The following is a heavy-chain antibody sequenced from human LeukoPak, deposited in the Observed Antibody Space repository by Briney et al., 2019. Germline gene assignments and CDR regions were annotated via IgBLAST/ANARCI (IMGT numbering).Heavy chain of an antibody. CDR1: GFTFSSYG. D-gene: IGHD4-23*01. J-gene: IGHJ4*02. CDR2: ISYDGSNK. V-gene: IGHV3-30*18. Sequence: GGSLRLSCAASGFTFSSYGMHWVRQAPGKGLERVAVISYDGSNKYYADSVKGRFTISRDNSKNTLYLQMNSLRAEDTAVYYCAKDKDYGGNSQCDYWGQGTLVTVSS. CDR3: AKDKDYGGNSQCDY.